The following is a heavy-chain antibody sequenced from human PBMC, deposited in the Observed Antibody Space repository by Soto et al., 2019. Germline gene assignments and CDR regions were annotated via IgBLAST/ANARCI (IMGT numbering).Heavy chain of an antibody. Sequence: PGGSLRLSCAASGFTFSSYAMSWVRQAPGKGLEWVSAISGSGGSTYYADSVKGRFTISRDNSKNTLYLQMNSLRAEDTAVYYCAKVDIPRITMVRGVISKNGYYYGMDVWGQGTTVTVSS. CDR2: ISGSGGST. V-gene: IGHV3-23*01. CDR3: AKVDIPRITMVRGVISKNGYYYGMDV. J-gene: IGHJ6*02. CDR1: GFTFSSYA. D-gene: IGHD3-10*01.